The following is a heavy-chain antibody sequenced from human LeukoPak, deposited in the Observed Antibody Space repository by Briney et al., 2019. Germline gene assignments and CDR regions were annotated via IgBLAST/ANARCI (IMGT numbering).Heavy chain of an antibody. V-gene: IGHV1-69*06. Sequence: ASVNVSCTASGYTFSIYSISWVRQAPGLGLEWMGRIIPMSNTVDYAQRFQDRVTITADKSTGTAYMELSSLRSDDTAVYYCARGFCTSGHCYNDFDYWGQGTQVTVSS. CDR1: GYTFSIYS. J-gene: IGHJ4*02. CDR2: IIPMSNTV. D-gene: IGHD2-15*01. CDR3: ARGFCTSGHCYNDFDY.